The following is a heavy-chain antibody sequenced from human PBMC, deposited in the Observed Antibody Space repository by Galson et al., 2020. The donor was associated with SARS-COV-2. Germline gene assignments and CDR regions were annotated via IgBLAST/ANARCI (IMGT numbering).Heavy chain of an antibody. J-gene: IGHJ3*02. V-gene: IGHV3-33*01. D-gene: IGHD3-10*01. CDR1: GFTFSTYG. CDR2: IWYDGSNK. Sequence: GGSLRLSCEASGFTFSTYGMDWVRQAPGKGLEWVAAIWYDGSNKYYADSVKGRFTISRDNSKNTLYLQMNSLRAEDTAVYYCARGSSSHAFDIWGQGTMVTVSS. CDR3: ARGSSSHAFDI.